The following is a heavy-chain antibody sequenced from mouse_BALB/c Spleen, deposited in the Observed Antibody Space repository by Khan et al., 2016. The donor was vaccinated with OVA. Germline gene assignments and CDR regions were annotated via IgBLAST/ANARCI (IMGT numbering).Heavy chain of an antibody. D-gene: IGHD1-1*01. CDR1: GYSITSNYA. J-gene: IGHJ4*01. CDR2: ISYSGST. V-gene: IGHV3-2*02. Sequence: EVQLQESGPGLVKPSQSLSLTCTVTGYSITSNYAWNWIRQFPGNKLEWMGYISYSGSTSYNPSLKSRISITRDTSKNQFFLQFNSVTTEDTATYYCARGNYYGYAMDYWGRGTSVTVSS. CDR3: ARGNYYGYAMDY.